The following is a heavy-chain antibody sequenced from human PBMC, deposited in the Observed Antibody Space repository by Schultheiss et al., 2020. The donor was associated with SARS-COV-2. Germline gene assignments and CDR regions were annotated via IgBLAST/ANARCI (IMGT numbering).Heavy chain of an antibody. Sequence: GGSLRLSCAASGFTFSSYSMNWVRQAPGKGLEWVSGINWNGGSTGYADSVKGRFTISRDNSKNTLYLQMNSLRAEDTAVYYCARDWAGDGMAYEYSSGWYWGDFDYWGQGTLVTVSS. J-gene: IGHJ4*02. V-gene: IGHV3-20*04. CDR3: ARDWAGDGMAYEYSSGWYWGDFDY. D-gene: IGHD6-19*01. CDR1: GFTFSSYS. CDR2: INWNGGST.